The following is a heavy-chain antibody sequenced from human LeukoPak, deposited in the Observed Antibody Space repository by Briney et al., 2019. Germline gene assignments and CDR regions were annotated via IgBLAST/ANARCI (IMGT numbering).Heavy chain of an antibody. V-gene: IGHV3-23*01. CDR1: VFAFNFYA. CDR2: INASGGNT. J-gene: IGHJ5*02. D-gene: IGHD6-19*01. Sequence: GGSLRLSCAASVFAFNFYAMTWVRQAPGKGLQWVSTINASGGNTYYADSVRGRFTISRDNSKDTLYLQLNSLTAEDTAIYYCAKPISGGLAVSADWFDPWGQRTLVTVSS. CDR3: AKPISGGLAVSADWFDP.